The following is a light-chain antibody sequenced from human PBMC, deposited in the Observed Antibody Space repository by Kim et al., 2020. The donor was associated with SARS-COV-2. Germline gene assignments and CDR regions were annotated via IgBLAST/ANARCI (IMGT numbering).Light chain of an antibody. CDR1: QSVSSSY. CDR2: GAS. Sequence: APGETPTLSCMSSQSVSSSYLAWYQQRPGQAPRLLIYGASSRATGIPDRFSGSGSGTDFTLTISRLEPEDFAVYYCQQYGSSPWTFGQGTKVDIK. V-gene: IGKV3-20*01. CDR3: QQYGSSPWT. J-gene: IGKJ1*01.